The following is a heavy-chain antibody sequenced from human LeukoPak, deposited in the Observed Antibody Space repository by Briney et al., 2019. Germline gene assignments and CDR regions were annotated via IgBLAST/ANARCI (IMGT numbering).Heavy chain of an antibody. CDR3: ARGWCYYDSSGYCDLYDY. J-gene: IGHJ4*02. CDR1: GYTFTSYG. V-gene: IGHV1-18*01. Sequence: ASVKVSCKASGYTFTSYGISWVRQAPGQGLEWMGWISAYNANTNHAQKLQGRVTMTTDTSTSTAYMELRSLRSDDTAVYYCARGWCYYDSSGYCDLYDYWGQGTLVTVSS. D-gene: IGHD3-22*01. CDR2: ISAYNANT.